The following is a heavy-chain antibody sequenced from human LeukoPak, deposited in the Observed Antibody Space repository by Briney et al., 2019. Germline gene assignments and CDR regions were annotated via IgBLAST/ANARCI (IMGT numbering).Heavy chain of an antibody. Sequence: GGSLRLSCAASGFTFSSYAMSWVRQAPGKGLEWVSAISGGGDSKYYADSVKGRFTISRDNSKNTLYLQMNSLRAEDTAVYYCAKDRARGGATNFDYWGQGTLVTVSS. CDR1: GFTFSSYA. CDR3: AKDRARGGATNFDY. CDR2: ISGGGDSK. V-gene: IGHV3-23*01. D-gene: IGHD1-26*01. J-gene: IGHJ4*02.